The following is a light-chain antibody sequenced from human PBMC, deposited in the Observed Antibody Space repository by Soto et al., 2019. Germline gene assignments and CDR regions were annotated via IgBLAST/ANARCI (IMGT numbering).Light chain of an antibody. CDR1: QSVSSNF. CDR3: QQYGSSPRT. J-gene: IGKJ1*01. Sequence: FTQCRGSLSLSPGSKATLSFRASQSVSSNFLAWYQQKPGQAPRLLIYGASKRATGIPDRFSGSGSGTDFTLTISRLEPEDFAVYYCQQYGSSPRTFGQGTKVDI. CDR2: GAS. V-gene: IGKV3-20*01.